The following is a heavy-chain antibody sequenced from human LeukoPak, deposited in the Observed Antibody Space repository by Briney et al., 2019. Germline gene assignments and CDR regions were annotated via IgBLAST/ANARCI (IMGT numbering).Heavy chain of an antibody. CDR3: ARDGGYSSGWYEDGYFDY. V-gene: IGHV4-59*01. CDR1: GGSISSYY. J-gene: IGHJ4*02. CDR2: IYYSGST. Sequence: SETLSLTCNVSGGSISSYYWRWIRQPPGKGLEWIGYIYYSGSTKYNPSLKSRVTISVDTSKNQFSLKLSSVTAADTAVYYCARDGGYSSGWYEDGYFDYWGQGTLVTVSS. D-gene: IGHD6-19*01.